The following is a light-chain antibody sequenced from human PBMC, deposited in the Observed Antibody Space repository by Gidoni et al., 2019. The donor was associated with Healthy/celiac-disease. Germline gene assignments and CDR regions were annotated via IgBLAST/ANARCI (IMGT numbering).Light chain of an antibody. CDR2: GKN. V-gene: IGLV3-19*01. CDR1: SLRSYY. CDR3: NSRDSSGNHLYV. Sequence: SSELTQDPAVSVALGQTVRITCQGDSLRSYYASWYQQKPGQAPVLVIYGKNNRPSGIPDRFSGSSSGNTASLTITGAQAEDEADYYCNSRDSSGNHLYVFGTGTKVXVL. J-gene: IGLJ1*01.